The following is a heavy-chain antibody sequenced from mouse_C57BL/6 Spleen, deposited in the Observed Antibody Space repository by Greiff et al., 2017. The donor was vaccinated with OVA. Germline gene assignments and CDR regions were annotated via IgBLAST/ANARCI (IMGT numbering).Heavy chain of an antibody. CDR3: ASSYDYSAWFAY. D-gene: IGHD2-4*01. V-gene: IGHV1-63*01. CDR1: GYTFTNYW. Sequence: QVQLKQSGAELVRPGTSVKMSCKASGYTFTNYWIGWAKQRPGHGLEWIGDIYPGGGYTNYNEKFKGKATLTADKSSSTAYMQFSSLTSEDSAIYYCASSYDYSAWFAYWGQGTLVTVSA. CDR2: IYPGGGYT. J-gene: IGHJ3*01.